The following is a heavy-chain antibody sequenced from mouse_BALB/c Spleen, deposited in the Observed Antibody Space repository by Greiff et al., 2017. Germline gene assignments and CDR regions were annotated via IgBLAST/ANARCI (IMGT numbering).Heavy chain of an antibody. V-gene: IGHV5-12-1*01. CDR3: ARRELGLFAY. J-gene: IGHJ3*01. CDR1: GFAFSSYD. CDR2: ISSGGGST. D-gene: IGHD4-1*01. Sequence: EVKVEESGGGLVKPGGSLKLSCAASGFAFSSYDMSWVRQTPEKRLEWVAYISSGGGSTYYPDTVKGRFTISRDNAKNTLYLQMSSLKSEDTAMYYCARRELGLFAYWGQGTLVTVSA.